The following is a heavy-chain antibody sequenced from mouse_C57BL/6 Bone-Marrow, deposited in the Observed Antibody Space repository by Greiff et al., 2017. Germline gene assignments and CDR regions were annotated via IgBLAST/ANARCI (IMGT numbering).Heavy chain of an antibody. CDR2: IYPRSGNT. CDR1: GYTFTSYG. V-gene: IGHV1-81*01. D-gene: IGHD1-1*01. Sequence: VQLQQSGAELARPGASVKLSCKASGYTFTSYGISWVKQRTGQGLEWIGEIYPRSGNTYYNEKFKGKATLTADKSSSTAYMELRSLTSEDSVVYFCASLLRSSGDYWGQGTTLTVSS. CDR3: ASLLRSSGDY. J-gene: IGHJ2*01.